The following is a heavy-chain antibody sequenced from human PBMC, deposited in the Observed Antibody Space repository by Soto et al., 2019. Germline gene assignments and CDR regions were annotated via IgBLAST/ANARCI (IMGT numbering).Heavy chain of an antibody. V-gene: IGHV3-66*01. J-gene: IGHJ4*02. CDR2: IYSGGST. D-gene: IGHD6-13*01. Sequence: PSETLSLTCAVSGGSISSGGYSWSWVRQAPGKGLEWVSVIYSGGSTYYADSVKGRFTISRDNSKNTLYLQMNSLRAEDTAVYYCAAGIAAAGPFDYWGQGTLVTVSS. CDR3: AAGIAAAGPFDY. CDR1: GGSISSGGYS.